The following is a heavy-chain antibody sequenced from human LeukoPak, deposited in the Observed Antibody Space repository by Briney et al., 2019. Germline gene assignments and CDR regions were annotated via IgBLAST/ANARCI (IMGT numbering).Heavy chain of an antibody. D-gene: IGHD6-13*01. CDR3: ARASSSSWYSPDY. CDR2: ISSSGSTI. V-gene: IGHV3-11*04. CDR1: GFTFSDYY. Sequence: PGGSLRLSCAASGFTFSDYYMSWIRQAPGKGLEWVSYISSSGSTIYYADSVKGRFTISRDNAKNSLYLQMNSLRAEDTAVYYCARASSSSWYSPDYWGQGTLVTVSS. J-gene: IGHJ4*02.